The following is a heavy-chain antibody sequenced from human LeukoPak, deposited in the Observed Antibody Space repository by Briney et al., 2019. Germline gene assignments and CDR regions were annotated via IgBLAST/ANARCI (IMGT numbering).Heavy chain of an antibody. CDR2: IYYIGSP. Sequence: PSETLSLTCTVSGGAINSYHWTWIRQPPGKGLEWIASIYYIGSPKYNPSLESRVTISVDTSKNQFSLKLSSVTAADTAVYYCARQGIAARPYFDYWGQGTLVTVSS. J-gene: IGHJ4*02. V-gene: IGHV4-59*12. CDR1: GGAINSYH. D-gene: IGHD6-6*01. CDR3: ARQGIAARPYFDY.